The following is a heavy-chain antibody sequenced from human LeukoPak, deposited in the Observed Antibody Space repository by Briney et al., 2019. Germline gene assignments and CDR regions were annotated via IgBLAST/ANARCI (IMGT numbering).Heavy chain of an antibody. V-gene: IGHV3-7*03. J-gene: IGHJ4*02. CDR3: AINAQLGYCSSTSCPSGDYFDY. Sequence: PGGSLRLSCAVSGFTFSRYWMSWVRQAPGKGLEWVANINPDGSEKHYVDSVKGRFTISRDNAKNSLYLQMNSLRAEDTAVYYCAINAQLGYCSSTSCPSGDYFDYWGQGTLVTVSS. CDR2: INPDGSEK. D-gene: IGHD2-2*01. CDR1: GFTFSRYW.